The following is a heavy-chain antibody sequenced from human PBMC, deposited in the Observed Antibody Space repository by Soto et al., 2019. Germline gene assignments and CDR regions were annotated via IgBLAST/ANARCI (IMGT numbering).Heavy chain of an antibody. J-gene: IGHJ4*02. D-gene: IGHD3-10*01. Sequence: PSETLSLTCTVSGGSISSSSYYWGWIRQPPGKGLEWIGSIYYSGGTYYNPSLKSRVTISVDTSKNQFSLKLSSVTAADTAVYYCARSRGSGSYYNVMSPVDYWGQGTLVTVSS. CDR3: ARSRGSGSYYNVMSPVDY. CDR2: IYYSGGT. CDR1: GGSISSSSYY. V-gene: IGHV4-39*01.